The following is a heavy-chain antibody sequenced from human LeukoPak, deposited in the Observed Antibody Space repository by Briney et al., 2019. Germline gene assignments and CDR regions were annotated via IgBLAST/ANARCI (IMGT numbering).Heavy chain of an antibody. Sequence: SGTLSLTCTVSGGSISSYYWSWIRQPPGKGLEWIGYIYYSGSTNYNPSLKSRVTISVDTSKNQFSLKLSSVTAADTAVYYCARGGYSGSYYGFDYWGQGTLVTVSS. J-gene: IGHJ4*02. D-gene: IGHD1-26*01. CDR1: GGSISSYY. V-gene: IGHV4-59*01. CDR3: ARGGYSGSYYGFDY. CDR2: IYYSGST.